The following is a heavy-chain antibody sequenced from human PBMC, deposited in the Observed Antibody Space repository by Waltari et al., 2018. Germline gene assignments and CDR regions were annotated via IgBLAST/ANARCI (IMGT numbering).Heavy chain of an antibody. D-gene: IGHD5-12*01. J-gene: IGHJ4*02. Sequence: EVQLVESGGGLAKPGESLRLPCAAAGFPFSTAWLTWCGQPPGRGGGTGGPKAGGEGVERVGRIRSKTDGGTTDYAATVRGRFTISREDSKNTLSLQMDSLRAEDTAVYYCAYRYSDNGKWGQGTLVTVSS. CDR2: IRSKTDGGTT. CDR1: GFPFSTAW. V-gene: IGHV3-15*01. CDR3: AYRYSDNGK.